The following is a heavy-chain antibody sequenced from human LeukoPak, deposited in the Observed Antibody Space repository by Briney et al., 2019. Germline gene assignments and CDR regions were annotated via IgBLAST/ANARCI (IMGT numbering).Heavy chain of an antibody. CDR3: ARVISGWYYFDY. V-gene: IGHV1-2*02. CDR2: INPNSGGT. Sequence: ASVKVSCKASGYTFTDYYIHWVRQAPGQGLEWMGWINPNSGGTNYAQKFQGRVTMTRDTSISTAYMELSRLRSDDTAVYYCARVISGWYYFDYWGQGTLVTVSS. J-gene: IGHJ4*02. D-gene: IGHD6-19*01. CDR1: GYTFTDYY.